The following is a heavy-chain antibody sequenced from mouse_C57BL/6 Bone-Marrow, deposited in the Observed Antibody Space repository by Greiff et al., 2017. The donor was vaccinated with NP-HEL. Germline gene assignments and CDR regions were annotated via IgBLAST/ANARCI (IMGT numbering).Heavy chain of an antibody. CDR2: IDPSDSYT. D-gene: IGHD4-1*01. J-gene: IGHJ2*01. V-gene: IGHV1-59*01. CDR3: ARKIWDYFDY. Sequence: VQLQQPGAELVRPGTSVKLSCKASGYTFTSYWMHWVKQRPGQGLEWIGVIDPSDSYTNYNQKFKGKATLTVDTSSSTAYMQLSSLTSEDSAVYYCARKIWDYFDYWGQGTTLTVSS. CDR1: GYTFTSYW.